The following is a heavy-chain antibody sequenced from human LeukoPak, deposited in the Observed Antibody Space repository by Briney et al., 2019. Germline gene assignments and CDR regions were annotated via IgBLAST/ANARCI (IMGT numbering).Heavy chain of an antibody. V-gene: IGHV2-5*02. CDR3: AHQNTAMVEFDY. J-gene: IGHJ4*02. Sequence: SAPTLVNPTQILTLTCTFSGFSLSTSGVGVVCIRQPPAKALESLALLYWDDDKRYSPSLNSRLTIAKDTSKNQAVLTMTKMDPVDTATYYCAHQNTAMVEFDYWGEGTLVTVS. D-gene: IGHD5-18*01. CDR2: LYWDDDK. CDR1: GFSLSTSGVG.